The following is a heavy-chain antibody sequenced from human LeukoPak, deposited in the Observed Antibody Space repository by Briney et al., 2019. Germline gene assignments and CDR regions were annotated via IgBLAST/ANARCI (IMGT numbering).Heavy chain of an antibody. CDR3: AREVRGYDILTGYYGPHAFDI. CDR1: GGSISSYY. Sequence: PSETLSLTCTVSGGSISSYYWSWIRQPPGKGLEWIGYIYYSGSTYYNPSLKSRVTISVDTSKNQFSLKLSSVTAADTAVYYCAREVRGYDILTGYYGPHAFDIWGQGTMVTVSS. CDR2: IYYSGST. D-gene: IGHD3-9*01. J-gene: IGHJ3*02. V-gene: IGHV4-59*06.